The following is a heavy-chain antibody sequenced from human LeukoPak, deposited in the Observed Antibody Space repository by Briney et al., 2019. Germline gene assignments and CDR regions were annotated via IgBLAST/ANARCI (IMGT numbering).Heavy chain of an antibody. CDR1: GFTFSSYS. D-gene: IGHD1-26*01. CDR3: ARDDGSYSRSPGFDN. Sequence: GGSLRLSCAASGFTFSSYSMNWVRQAPGKGLEWVSSISSSSSYIYYADSVKGRFTISRDNAKNSLYLQMNSLRAEDTAVYCCARDDGSYSRSPGFDNWGQGTLVTVSS. CDR2: ISSSSSYI. V-gene: IGHV3-21*01. J-gene: IGHJ4*02.